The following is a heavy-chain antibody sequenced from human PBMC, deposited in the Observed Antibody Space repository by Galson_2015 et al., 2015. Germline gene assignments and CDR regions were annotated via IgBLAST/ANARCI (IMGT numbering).Heavy chain of an antibody. CDR2: IKSKSVGGTT. D-gene: IGHD3-10*01. V-gene: IGHV3-15*01. Sequence: SLRLSCAASGFIFSNAWMSWVRQAPGKGLEWGGRIKSKSVGGTTDYAAPVKGRFTVSRDDSKNMAYLQMNSLKPEDTAMYYCTTDFSDGWFGGWGQGTLVTVPS. CDR3: TTDFSDGWFGG. CDR1: GFIFSNAW. J-gene: IGHJ4*02.